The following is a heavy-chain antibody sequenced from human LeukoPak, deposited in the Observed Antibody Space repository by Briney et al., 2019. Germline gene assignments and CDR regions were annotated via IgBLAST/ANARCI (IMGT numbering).Heavy chain of an antibody. CDR3: ARKGGYYYGVDY. CDR2: ISSSGSTI. Sequence: GGSLRLSCAASGFTFSSYEMNWVRQAPGKGLEWVSYISSSGSTIYYADSVMGRFTISRDNAKNSLYLQMNSLRAEDTAVYYCARKGGYYYGVDYWGQGTLVTVSS. D-gene: IGHD3-22*01. CDR1: GFTFSSYE. V-gene: IGHV3-48*03. J-gene: IGHJ4*02.